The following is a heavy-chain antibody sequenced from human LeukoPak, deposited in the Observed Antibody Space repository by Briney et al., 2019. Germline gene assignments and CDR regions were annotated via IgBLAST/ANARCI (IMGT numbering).Heavy chain of an antibody. V-gene: IGHV3-21*01. J-gene: IGHJ4*02. D-gene: IGHD2-2*01. CDR2: ITSPSSDI. Sequence: GGSLRLSCAASGFIFSTYRMNWVRQAPGKGLEWVSSITSPSSDIYYADSVKGRFTISRDNAKNSLYLQMNSLRAEDTAVYYCARDEDPDIVVVPEALAYRGQGTLVTVSS. CDR3: ARDEDPDIVVVPEALAY. CDR1: GFIFSTYR.